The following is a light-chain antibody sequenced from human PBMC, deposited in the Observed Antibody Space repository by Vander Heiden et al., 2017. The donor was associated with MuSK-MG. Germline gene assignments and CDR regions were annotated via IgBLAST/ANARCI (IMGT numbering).Light chain of an antibody. CDR3: TQSDSTVTLT. CDR2: WAS. CDR1: QSVLYSSNNKNS. V-gene: IGKV4-1*01. J-gene: IGKJ4*01. Sequence: DIVMTQSPRSLAVSLRYRPSINCKSSQSVLYSSNNKNSLAWPQTKPGQPTKLLIYWASTRAAGLPDQSSASACGLDFTLTIRSPQARDVTVYYSTQSDSTVTLTFGGGTKVEIK.